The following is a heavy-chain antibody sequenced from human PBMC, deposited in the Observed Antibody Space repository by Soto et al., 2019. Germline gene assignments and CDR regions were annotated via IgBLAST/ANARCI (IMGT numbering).Heavy chain of an antibody. CDR2: ISSSSSYI. D-gene: IGHD5-18*01. CDR1: GFTFSSYS. J-gene: IGHJ4*02. V-gene: IGHV3-21*01. CDR3: ASTPAMVTTFDY. Sequence: GGSLRLSCAASGFTFSSYSMNWVRQAPGKGLEWVSSISSSSSYIYYADSVKGRFTISRDNAKNSLYLQMNSLRAEDTAVYYCASTPAMVTTFDYWGQGTLVTVSS.